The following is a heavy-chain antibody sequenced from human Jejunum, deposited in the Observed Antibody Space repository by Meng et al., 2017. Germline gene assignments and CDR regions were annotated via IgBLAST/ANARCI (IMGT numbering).Heavy chain of an antibody. CDR2: IFYSGTT. CDR1: GGSISTAGYY. Sequence: QLPLTEAGPGLVKPSETLSLTCAVSGGSISTAGYYWGWIRQSPGKGLEWIGSIFYSGTTYYNPSLKSRVTISIDTSKNQFSLKMNSVTAADTAVYYCARDTAGFGPWGQGTLVTVSS. J-gene: IGHJ5*02. CDR3: ARDTAGFGP. D-gene: IGHD6-13*01. V-gene: IGHV4-39*07.